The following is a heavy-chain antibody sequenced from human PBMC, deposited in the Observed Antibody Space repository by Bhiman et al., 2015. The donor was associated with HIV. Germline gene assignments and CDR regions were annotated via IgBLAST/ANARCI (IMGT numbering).Heavy chain of an antibody. D-gene: IGHD2-8*01. V-gene: IGHV3-9*01. CDR1: GFTFDDYA. CDR2: INWNSDDI. J-gene: IGHJ4*02. CDR3: AKGLRPNGGEADH. Sequence: EVQLVESGGGLVQPGRSLRLSCAASGFTFDDYAMHWVRQAPGKGLEWVSGINWNSDDISYADSVKGRFTISRDNAKNSLFLQMNSLRTEDTALYHCAKGLRPNGGEADHWGQGNPGHRLL.